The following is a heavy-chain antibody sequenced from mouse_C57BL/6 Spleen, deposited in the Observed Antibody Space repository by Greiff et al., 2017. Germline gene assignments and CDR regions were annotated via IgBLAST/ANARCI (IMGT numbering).Heavy chain of an antibody. J-gene: IGHJ2*01. D-gene: IGHD2-5*01. V-gene: IGHV1-47*01. Sequence: QLQLKQSGAELVKPGASVKMSCKASGYTFTTYPIEWMKQNHGKSLEWIGNFHPDNDDTKYNEKFKGKAKLTVENSSSTAYLELSRLTSADFAVYYCARRGYSNYFYYWGQGTTLTVA. CDR3: ARRGYSNYFYY. CDR1: GYTFTTYP. CDR2: FHPDNDDT.